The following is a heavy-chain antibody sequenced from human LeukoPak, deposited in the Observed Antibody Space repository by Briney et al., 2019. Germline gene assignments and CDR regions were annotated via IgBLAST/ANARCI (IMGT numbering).Heavy chain of an antibody. D-gene: IGHD5-18*01. CDR1: GFTFSSYA. CDR2: ISYDGSNK. CDR3: ARGGYSYGYVDYYYYMDV. V-gene: IGHV3-30-3*01. J-gene: IGHJ6*03. Sequence: GGSLGLSYAASGFTFSSYAMHWVRQAPGKGLEWVAVISYDGSNKYYADSVKGRFTISRDNSKNTLYLQMNSLRSEDTAVYYCARGGYSYGYVDYYYYMDVWGKGTTVTVSS.